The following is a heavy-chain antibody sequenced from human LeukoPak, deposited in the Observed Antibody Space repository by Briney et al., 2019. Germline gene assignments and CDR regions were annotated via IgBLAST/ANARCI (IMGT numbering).Heavy chain of an antibody. J-gene: IGHJ3*02. Sequence: SETLSLTCAVYGGSFSGYYWSWIRQPAGKGLEWIGRIYTSGSTNYDPSLKSRVTMSVDTSKNQFSLKLSSVTAADTAVYYCARGWFGELLRPSAFDIWGQGTMVTVSS. D-gene: IGHD3-10*01. V-gene: IGHV4-59*10. CDR2: IYTSGST. CDR3: ARGWFGELLRPSAFDI. CDR1: GGSFSGYY.